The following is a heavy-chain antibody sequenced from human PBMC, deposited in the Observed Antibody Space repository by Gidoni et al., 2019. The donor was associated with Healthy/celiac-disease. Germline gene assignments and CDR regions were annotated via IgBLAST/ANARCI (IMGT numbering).Heavy chain of an antibody. CDR2: ISGSGGST. V-gene: IGHV3-23*01. Sequence: EVQLLESGGGLVQHGGALRRPCAASGFTFSSYAMSWVRQAPGKGLEWVSAISGSGGSTYYADSVKGRFTISRDNSKNTLYLQMNSLRAEDTAVYYCAKFVEDYPRSDYWGQGTLVTVSS. CDR1: GFTFSSYA. J-gene: IGHJ4*02. CDR3: AKFVEDYPRSDY. D-gene: IGHD4-17*01.